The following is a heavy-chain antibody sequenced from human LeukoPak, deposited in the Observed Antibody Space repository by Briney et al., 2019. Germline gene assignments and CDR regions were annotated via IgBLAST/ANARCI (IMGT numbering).Heavy chain of an antibody. CDR2: IYHSGST. V-gene: IGHV4-4*02. CDR1: GGSISSSNW. D-gene: IGHD5-12*01. CDR3: AVDIVATHTDY. J-gene: IGHJ4*02. Sequence: PSETLSLTCAVSGGSISSSNWWSWVRQPPGEGLEWIGEIYHSGSTNYNPSLKSRVTISVDKSENQFPLKLSSVTAADTAVYYCAVDIVATHTDYWGQGTLVTVSS.